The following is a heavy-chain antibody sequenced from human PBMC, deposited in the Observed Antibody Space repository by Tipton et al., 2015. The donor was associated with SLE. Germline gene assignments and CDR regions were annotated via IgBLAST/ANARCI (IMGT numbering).Heavy chain of an antibody. D-gene: IGHD1-1*01. CDR2: ISYNGRTI. V-gene: IGHV3-48*03. Sequence: SLRLSCAASGFTFSSYEMNWVRQAPGKGLEWVSYISYNGRTIHYADSVKGRFTISRDNAKNSLYLQMNGLSAEDTAVYYCARVPGIASYGYYGMDVWGQGTTVTVSS. J-gene: IGHJ6*02. CDR3: ARVPGIASYGYYGMDV. CDR1: GFTFSSYE.